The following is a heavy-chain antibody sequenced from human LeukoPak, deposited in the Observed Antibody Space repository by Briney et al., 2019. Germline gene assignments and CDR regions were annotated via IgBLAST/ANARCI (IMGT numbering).Heavy chain of an antibody. CDR1: GYSISSGYY. J-gene: IGHJ6*03. D-gene: IGHD6-13*01. CDR3: ARVHYGSSWVYYYYYVDV. CDR2: IYHSGST. Sequence: SETLSLTCTVSGYSISSGYYWGWIRQPPGKGLEWIGSIYHSGSTYYNPSLKSRVTISVDTSKNQFSLKLSSVTAADTAVYYCARVHYGSSWVYYYYYVDVWGKGTTVTVSS. V-gene: IGHV4-38-2*02.